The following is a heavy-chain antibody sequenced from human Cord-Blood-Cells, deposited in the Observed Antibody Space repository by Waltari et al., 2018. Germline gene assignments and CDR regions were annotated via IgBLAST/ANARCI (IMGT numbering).Heavy chain of an antibody. CDR1: GFTFSSYA. V-gene: IGHV3-30-3*01. Sequence: QVQLVESGGGVVQPGRSLRLSCAASGFTFSSYAMHGVRQGPGKGLEWVAVISYDGSNKYYADSVKGRFTISRDNSKNTLYLQMNSLRAEDTAVYYCARVRGGIVVVPAAIDYWGQGTLVTVSS. J-gene: IGHJ4*02. CDR2: ISYDGSNK. D-gene: IGHD2-2*01. CDR3: ARVRGGIVVVPAAIDY.